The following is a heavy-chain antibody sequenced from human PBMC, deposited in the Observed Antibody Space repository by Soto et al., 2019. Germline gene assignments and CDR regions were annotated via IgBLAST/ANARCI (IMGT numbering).Heavy chain of an antibody. CDR2: IRQDGGEG. CDR3: ARDDRPPRIYSGSYYSH. J-gene: IGHJ4*02. CDR1: GFTFSSYW. V-gene: IGHV3-7*05. Sequence: GGSLRLSCAASGFTFSSYWMNWVRQAPGKGLEWVATIRQDGGEGYYVDSVKGRFTISRDNAKNSLHLQMNSLRAEDTAVYYCARDDRPPRIYSGSYYSHWGQGTLVTVSS. D-gene: IGHD1-26*01.